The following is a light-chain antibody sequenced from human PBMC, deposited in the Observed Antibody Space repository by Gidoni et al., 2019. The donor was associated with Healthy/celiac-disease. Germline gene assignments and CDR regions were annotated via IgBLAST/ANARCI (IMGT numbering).Light chain of an antibody. J-gene: IGLJ2*01. Sequence: QAALTQPDSVSGSTGQSITISCTGTSSDVGSYNLVSWYQQHPGKAPKLMIYAVSKRPSGVSNRVSGSKSGNTASLTISGLQAEDEADYYCCSYAGSSAVVFGGGTKLTVL. CDR3: CSYAGSSAVV. CDR1: SSDVGSYNL. CDR2: AVS. V-gene: IGLV2-23*02.